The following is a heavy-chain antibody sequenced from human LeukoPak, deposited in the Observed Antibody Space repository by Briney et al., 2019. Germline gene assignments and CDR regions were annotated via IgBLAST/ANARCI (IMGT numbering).Heavy chain of an antibody. CDR2: IPSDGSYT. CDR1: GFTFSRSA. CDR3: AKDRYGDYGPFDN. Sequence: GGSLRLSCAVTGFTFSRSAMHWVRQAPGKGLEWVALIPSDGSYTYYADSVKGRFTISRDNSKNTLSLQMNSVRPDDTAVYYCAKDRYGDYGPFDNWGQGTMVTVSS. V-gene: IGHV3-30*02. J-gene: IGHJ3*02. D-gene: IGHD4-17*01.